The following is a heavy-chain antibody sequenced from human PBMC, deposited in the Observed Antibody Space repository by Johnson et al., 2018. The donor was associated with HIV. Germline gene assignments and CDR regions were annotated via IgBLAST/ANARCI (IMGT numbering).Heavy chain of an antibody. D-gene: IGHD1-26*01. Sequence: MLLVESGGGLVQPGGSLRLSCVASGFTFDDYGMSWVRQAPGKGLEWVSGINWTGDNTGYAHSVKGRFTISRDNAKSSLYLQMNGLRAEDTALYYCGYISGTYPNAFDIWGQGTMVTVSS. V-gene: IGHV3-20*04. CDR2: INWTGDNT. CDR1: GFTFDDYG. CDR3: GYISGTYPNAFDI. J-gene: IGHJ3*02.